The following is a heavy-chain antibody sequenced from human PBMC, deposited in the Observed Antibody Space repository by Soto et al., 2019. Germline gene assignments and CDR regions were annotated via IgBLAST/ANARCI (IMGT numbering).Heavy chain of an antibody. D-gene: IGHD2-2*01. J-gene: IGHJ6*02. CDR2: IYYSGST. CDR3: ASPLVPAATDYYYYGMDV. Sequence: SETLSLTCTVSGGSISSSSYYWGWIRQPPGKGLEWIGSIYYSGSTYYNPSLKSRVTISVDTSKNQFSLKLSSVTAADTAVYYCASPLVPAATDYYYYGMDVWGQGTTVTAP. V-gene: IGHV4-39*01. CDR1: GGSISSSSYY.